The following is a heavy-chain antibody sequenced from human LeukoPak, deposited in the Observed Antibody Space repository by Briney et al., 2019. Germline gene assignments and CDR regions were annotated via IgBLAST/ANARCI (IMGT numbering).Heavy chain of an antibody. CDR3: AREGDGYNSVRNNWFDP. CDR1: GGSISSYY. CDR2: IYYSGST. Sequence: PSETLSLTCTVSGGSISSYYWSWIRQPPGKGLGWIGYIYYSGSTNYNPSLKSRVTISVDTSKNQFSLKLSSVTAADTAVYYCAREGDGYNSVRNNWFDPWGQGTLVTVSS. D-gene: IGHD5-24*01. V-gene: IGHV4-59*01. J-gene: IGHJ5*02.